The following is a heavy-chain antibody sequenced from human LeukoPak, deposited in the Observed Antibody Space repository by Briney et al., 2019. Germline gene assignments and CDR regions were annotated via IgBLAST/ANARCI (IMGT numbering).Heavy chain of an antibody. Sequence: PSETLSLTCTLSGGSISTYYWSWIRQPPGKGLEWIGYIYYSGNTNYSPSLKSRVTISLNTSKNQFSLRLRSVTAADTAVYYCARRVAAGNYFDPWGQGTLVTVSS. CDR3: ARRVAAGNYFDP. V-gene: IGHV4-59*08. CDR2: IYYSGNT. CDR1: GGSISTYY. D-gene: IGHD4-11*01. J-gene: IGHJ5*02.